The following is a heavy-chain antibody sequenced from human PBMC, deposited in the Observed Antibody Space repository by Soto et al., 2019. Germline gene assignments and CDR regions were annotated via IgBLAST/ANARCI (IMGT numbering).Heavy chain of an antibody. D-gene: IGHD3-16*02. CDR2: MNPNSGNT. V-gene: IGHV1-8*01. CDR1: GYTFTSYD. Sequence: ASVKVSCKASGYTFTSYDINWVRQATGQGLEWMGWMNPNSGNTGYAQKFQGRVTMTRNTSISTAYMELSSLRSEDTAVYYCARGPPMITFGGVIVPRPHDAFDIWGQGTMVTVPS. CDR3: ARGPPMITFGGVIVPRPHDAFDI. J-gene: IGHJ3*02.